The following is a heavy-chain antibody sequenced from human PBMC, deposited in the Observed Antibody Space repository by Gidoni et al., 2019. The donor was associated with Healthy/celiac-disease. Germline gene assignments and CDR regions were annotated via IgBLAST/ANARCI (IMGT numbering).Heavy chain of an antibody. CDR1: GGSFSGYY. Sequence: QVQLQQWGAGLLKHSETLSLTCAGYGGSFSGYYWSWNRQPPGKGLEWIGELHHSGSTNSTPSLNSRVTLSVYTSQNQFSLKLSSVTAADTAVYYCARGGPSARRRGYFDLWGRGPLVTVSS. J-gene: IGHJ2*01. CDR3: ARGGPSARRRGYFDL. D-gene: IGHD6-6*01. V-gene: IGHV4-34*01. CDR2: LHHSGST.